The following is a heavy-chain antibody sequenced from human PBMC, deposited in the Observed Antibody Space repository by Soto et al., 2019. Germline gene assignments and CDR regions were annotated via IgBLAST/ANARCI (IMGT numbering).Heavy chain of an antibody. CDR1: GFTFSRYG. CDR3: ARDPSEGRVGNWFES. Sequence: PGGSLRLSCAASGFTFSRYGMNWLRRAPGKGLEWVASISSSTSYVYYADSVKGRFSISRDNAKNILYLEMYALRIEDTAVYYCARDPSEGRVGNWFESWGQGTLVTVSS. J-gene: IGHJ5*01. V-gene: IGHV3-21*06. CDR2: ISSSTSYV. D-gene: IGHD2-2*01.